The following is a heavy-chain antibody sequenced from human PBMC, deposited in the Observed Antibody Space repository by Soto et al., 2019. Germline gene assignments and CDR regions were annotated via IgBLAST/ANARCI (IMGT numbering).Heavy chain of an antibody. Sequence: SETLSLTCAVYGGSFSGYYWSWIRQPPGKGLEWIGEINHSGSTNYNPSLKSRVTISVDTSKNQFSLKLSSVTAADTAVYYCAREWGSSSWYLGYYFDYWGQGTLVTVSS. CDR2: INHSGST. CDR1: GGSFSGYY. CDR3: AREWGSSSWYLGYYFDY. V-gene: IGHV4-34*01. D-gene: IGHD6-13*01. J-gene: IGHJ4*02.